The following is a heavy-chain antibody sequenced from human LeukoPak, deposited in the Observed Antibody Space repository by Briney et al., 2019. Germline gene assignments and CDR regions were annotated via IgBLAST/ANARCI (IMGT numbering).Heavy chain of an antibody. J-gene: IGHJ6*02. V-gene: IGHV3-9*01. CDR2: ISWNSGSK. D-gene: IGHD3-9*01. CDR3: TRDLMDYDVSTGLHHYYMDV. Sequence: PGRSLRLSCVASGFTFDDYAMHWVRQAPGKGLEWVSSISWNSGSKGYADSVKGRFTISRDNAKNSLFLQMNTLRVDDTAVYYCTRDLMDYDVSTGLHHYYMDVWGQGTTVTVSS. CDR1: GFTFDDYA.